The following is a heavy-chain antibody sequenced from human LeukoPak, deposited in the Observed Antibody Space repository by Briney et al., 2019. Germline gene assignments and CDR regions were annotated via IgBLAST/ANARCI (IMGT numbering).Heavy chain of an antibody. V-gene: IGHV4-38-2*01. Sequence: PSETLSLTCAVSGYSISSGYYWGWIRQPPGKGLEWIGSIYYSGRTYYNPSLKSRVTISVDTSKNQFSLKLSSVTAADTAVYYCARGNSFDPWGQGTLVTVSS. CDR1: GYSISSGYY. CDR3: ARGNSFDP. CDR2: IYYSGRT. J-gene: IGHJ5*02.